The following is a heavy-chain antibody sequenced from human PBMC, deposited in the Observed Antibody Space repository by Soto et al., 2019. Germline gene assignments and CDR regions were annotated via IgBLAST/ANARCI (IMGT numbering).Heavy chain of an antibody. Sequence: EVQLVESGGGLVKPGGSLRLSCAASGFTFSSYSMNWVRQAPGKGLEWVSSISSSSSYIYYADSVKGRFTISRDNAKNSLYLQMNSLRAEDTAVYYCARDFTYYYYYGMDVWGQWTTVTVSS. CDR3: ARDFTYYYYYGMDV. CDR2: ISSSSSYI. V-gene: IGHV3-21*01. CDR1: GFTFSSYS. J-gene: IGHJ6*02. D-gene: IGHD3-16*01.